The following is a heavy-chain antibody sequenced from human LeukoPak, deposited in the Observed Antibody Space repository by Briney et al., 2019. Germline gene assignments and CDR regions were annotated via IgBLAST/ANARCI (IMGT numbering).Heavy chain of an antibody. J-gene: IGHJ4*02. CDR2: ISGSGGST. D-gene: IGHD3-9*01. Sequence: GGSLRLSCAASGFTFSSYAMGWVRQAPGKGLEWVSAISGSGGSTYYADSVKGRFTISRDNSKNTLYLQMNSLRAEDTAVYFCAKEEYDILTAYSDYWGQGTLVTVSS. CDR1: GFTFSSYA. V-gene: IGHV3-23*01. CDR3: AKEEYDILTAYSDY.